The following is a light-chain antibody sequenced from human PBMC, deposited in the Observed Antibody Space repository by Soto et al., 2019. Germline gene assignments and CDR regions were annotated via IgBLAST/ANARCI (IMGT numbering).Light chain of an antibody. CDR3: SSHTSGSIRV. V-gene: IGLV2-14*01. Sequence: QSALTQPPSASGSPGQSVTISCTGTSSDVGGYNYVSWYQHHPGKAPKLLIYEVSYRPSGVSDRFSGSKSANTASLTISRLQAQDEADSYCSSHTSGSIRVFGTGTKVIV. J-gene: IGLJ1*01. CDR2: EVS. CDR1: SSDVGGYNY.